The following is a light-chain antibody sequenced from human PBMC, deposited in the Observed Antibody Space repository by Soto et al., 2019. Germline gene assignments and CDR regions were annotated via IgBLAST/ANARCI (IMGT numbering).Light chain of an antibody. CDR1: SSDVGDHDC. CDR3: SSHAARSTLA. CDR2: DVS. Sequence: QSALTQPASVSGSPGQSITISCTGTSSDVGDHDCVSWYQQHPGKAPKLVIYDVSNRPSGVSNRFSGSKSGNTASLTISGLQAEDEADYYCSSHAARSTLAFGGGTKLTVL. J-gene: IGLJ2*01. V-gene: IGLV2-14*01.